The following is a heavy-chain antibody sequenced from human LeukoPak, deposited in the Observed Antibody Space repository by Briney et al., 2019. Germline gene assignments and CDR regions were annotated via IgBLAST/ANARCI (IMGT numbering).Heavy chain of an antibody. CDR2: IYHSGST. V-gene: IGHV4-38-2*02. D-gene: IGHD3-22*01. Sequence: PSETLSLTCTVSGYSISSGYYWGWIRQPPGKGLEWIGSIYHSGSTYYNPSLKSRVTISVDTSKNQFSLKLSSVTAADTAVYYCARDREPYYYDSSGYYDYWGQGTLVTVSS. J-gene: IGHJ4*02. CDR1: GYSISSGYY. CDR3: ARDREPYYYDSSGYYDY.